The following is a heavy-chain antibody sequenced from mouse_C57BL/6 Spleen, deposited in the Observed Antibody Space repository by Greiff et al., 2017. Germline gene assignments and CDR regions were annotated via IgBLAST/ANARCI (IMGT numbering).Heavy chain of an antibody. Sequence: QVQLQQSGPELVKPGASVKISCKASGYAFSSSWMNWVKQRPGKGLEWIGRIYPGDGDTNYNGKFKGKATLTADKSSSTAYMQLSSRTSEDSAVYFCARKDSSMDYWGQGTSVTVSS. V-gene: IGHV1-82*01. CDR2: IYPGDGDT. CDR3: ARKDSSMDY. J-gene: IGHJ4*01. CDR1: GYAFSSSW.